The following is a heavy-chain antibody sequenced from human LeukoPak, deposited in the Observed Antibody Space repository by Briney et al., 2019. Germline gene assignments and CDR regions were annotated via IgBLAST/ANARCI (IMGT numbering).Heavy chain of an antibody. CDR2: LSTRGNT. D-gene: IGHD3-22*01. Sequence: SETLSLTCSISGGSISSFYWSWIRQPAGKGLEWIGRLSTRGNTDYNPSLKSRVTLSVDTSNNQFSLKLTSVTAADTAVYYCASDSFYDSGGYFYYWGQGTLVTVSS. J-gene: IGHJ4*02. V-gene: IGHV4-4*07. CDR3: ASDSFYDSGGYFYY. CDR1: GGSISSFY.